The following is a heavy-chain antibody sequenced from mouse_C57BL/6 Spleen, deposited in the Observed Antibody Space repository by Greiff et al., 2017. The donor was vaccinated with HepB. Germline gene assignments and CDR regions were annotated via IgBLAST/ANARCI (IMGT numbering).Heavy chain of an antibody. J-gene: IGHJ2*01. CDR3: AFITTVVVEY. V-gene: IGHV1-19*01. CDR1: GYTFTDYY. CDR2: INPYNGGT. Sequence: EVQLQQSGPVLVKPGASVKMSCKASGYTFTDYYMNWVKQSHGKSLEWIGVINPYNGGTSYNQKFKGKATLTVDKSSSTAYMELNSLTSEDSAVYYCAFITTVVVEYWGQGTTLTVSS. D-gene: IGHD1-1*01.